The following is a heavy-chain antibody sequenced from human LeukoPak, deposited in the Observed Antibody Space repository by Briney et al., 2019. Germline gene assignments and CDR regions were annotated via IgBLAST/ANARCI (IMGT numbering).Heavy chain of an antibody. Sequence: SETLSLTRTVSGGSISGGGYYWSWIRQHPGKGLEWIGYIYYSGSTNYNPSLKSRVTISVDTSKNQFSLKLSSVTAADTAVYYCARFNIYYGSWMGSPYGMDVWGQGTTVTVSS. CDR2: IYYSGST. CDR1: GGSISGGGYY. V-gene: IGHV4-61*08. CDR3: ARFNIYYGSWMGSPYGMDV. J-gene: IGHJ6*02. D-gene: IGHD3-10*01.